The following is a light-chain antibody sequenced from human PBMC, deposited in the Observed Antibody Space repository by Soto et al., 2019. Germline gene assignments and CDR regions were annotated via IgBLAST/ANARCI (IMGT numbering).Light chain of an antibody. V-gene: IGLV1-51*01. Sequence: QSVLTQPPSVSAAPGQTVTISCSGGGSNIGSNSVSWYQQVPGTAPKLLLYDNDKRPSGIPDRFSGSKSGTSATLGITGLQTADDADYYCGTWESYLSVGVFGGGTKLTVL. CDR1: GSNIGSNS. CDR2: DND. J-gene: IGLJ2*01. CDR3: GTWESYLSVGV.